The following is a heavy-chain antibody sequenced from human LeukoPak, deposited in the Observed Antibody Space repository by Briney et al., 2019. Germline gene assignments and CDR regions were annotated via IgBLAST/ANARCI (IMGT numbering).Heavy chain of an antibody. CDR3: ARGLFHSSSFDY. CDR1: GGSISSGGYS. CDR2: IYHSGST. V-gene: IGHV4-30-2*01. J-gene: IGHJ4*02. Sequence: SETLSLTCAVSGGSISSGGYSWSWIRQPPGKGLEWIGYIYHSGSTNYNPSLKSRVTISVDTSKNQFSLKLSSVTAADTAVYYCARGLFHSSSFDYWGQGTLVTVSS. D-gene: IGHD6-6*01.